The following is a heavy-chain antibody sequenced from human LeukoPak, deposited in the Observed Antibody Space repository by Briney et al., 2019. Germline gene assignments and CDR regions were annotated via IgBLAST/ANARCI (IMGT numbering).Heavy chain of an antibody. J-gene: IGHJ4*02. D-gene: IGHD6-13*01. V-gene: IGHV1-69*13. CDR1: GYTFTSYG. Sequence: ASVKVSFKASGYTFTSYGISWVRQAPGQGLEWMGGIIPIFGTANYAQKFQGRVTITADESTSTAYMELSSLRSEDTAVYYCASEKYSSSWYPEKESPFDYWGQGTLVTVSS. CDR3: ASEKYSSSWYPEKESPFDY. CDR2: IIPIFGTA.